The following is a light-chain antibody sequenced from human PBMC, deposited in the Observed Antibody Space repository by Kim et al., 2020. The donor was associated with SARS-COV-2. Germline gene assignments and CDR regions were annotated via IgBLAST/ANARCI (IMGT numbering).Light chain of an antibody. Sequence: EIVLTQSPGTLSLSPGESATLSCRASQTVFSSHLAWYQHRPGQAPRLLIRGTSGRATGVPDRFSGSGSGTDFTLTVSRLEPEDFAVYYWQLCDSALYTVGQGSKLEI. CDR3: QLCDSALYT. J-gene: IGKJ2*01. CDR2: GTS. CDR1: QTVFSSH. V-gene: IGKV3-20*01.